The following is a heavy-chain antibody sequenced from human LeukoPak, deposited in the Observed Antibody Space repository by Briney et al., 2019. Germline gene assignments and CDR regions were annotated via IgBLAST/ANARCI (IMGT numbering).Heavy chain of an antibody. CDR2: IYHSGST. Sequence: PLETLSLTCAVPGYSISSGYYWGWIRQPPGKGLEWIGSIYHSGSTYYNPSLKSRVTISVDTSKNQFSLKLSSVTAADTAVYYCARDPDYYDSSGYYQGAFDIWGQGTMVTVSS. J-gene: IGHJ3*02. CDR1: GYSISSGYY. CDR3: ARDPDYYDSSGYYQGAFDI. D-gene: IGHD3-22*01. V-gene: IGHV4-38-2*02.